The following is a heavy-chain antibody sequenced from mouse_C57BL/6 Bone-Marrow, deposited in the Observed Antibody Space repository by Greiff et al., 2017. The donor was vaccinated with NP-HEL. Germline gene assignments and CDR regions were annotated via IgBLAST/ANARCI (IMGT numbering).Heavy chain of an antibody. J-gene: IGHJ4*01. Sequence: VHVKQSGPELVKPGASVKISCKASGYSFTGYFMNWVKQSHGKSLEWIGRINPYNGDTFYNQKFKGKATLTVDKSSSTAHMELLSLTSEDFAVYYCARDTTVSYYAMDYWGQGTSVTVSS. CDR1: GYSFTGYF. CDR2: INPYNGDT. D-gene: IGHD1-1*01. CDR3: ARDTTVSYYAMDY. V-gene: IGHV1-37*01.